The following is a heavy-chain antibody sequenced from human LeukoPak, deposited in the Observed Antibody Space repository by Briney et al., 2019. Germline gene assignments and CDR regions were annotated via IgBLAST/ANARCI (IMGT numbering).Heavy chain of an antibody. V-gene: IGHV4-59*08. CDR2: IYYSGST. D-gene: IGHD3-10*01. CDR3: ARGAYGSAPIDY. J-gene: IGHJ4*02. Sequence: SETLSLTCTVSGGSISSYYWSWIRQPPGKGLEWIGYIYYSGSTNYNPSLKSRVTISVDTSKNQFSLKLSSVTAADTAVYYCARGAYGSAPIDYWGQGTLVTVSS. CDR1: GGSISSYY.